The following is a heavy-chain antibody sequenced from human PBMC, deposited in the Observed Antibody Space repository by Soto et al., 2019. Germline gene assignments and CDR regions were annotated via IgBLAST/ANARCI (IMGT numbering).Heavy chain of an antibody. V-gene: IGHV5-51*01. D-gene: IGHD6-6*01. CDR1: GYSLTSYW. CDR2: IYPGDSDT. CDR3: ARHSIADTSHFDY. Sequence: ESLTISGKGSGYSLTSYWIGLVRQMPGKGLEWMGIIYPGDSDTRYSPSFQGQVTISADKSISTAYLQWSSLKASDTAMYYCARHSIADTSHFDYWGQGTLVTVSS. J-gene: IGHJ4*02.